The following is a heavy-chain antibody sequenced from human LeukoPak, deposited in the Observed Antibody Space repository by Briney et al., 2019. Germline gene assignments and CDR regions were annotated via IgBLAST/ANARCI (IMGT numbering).Heavy chain of an antibody. CDR3: ATYYYTGTYSYFDY. D-gene: IGHD1-26*01. V-gene: IGHV4-59*08. Sequence: SETLSLTCSVSGGSISSYYWSWIRQPPGKGLEWIGYIYYSGSTNYNPSLKSRVTLSVDTSKNQFSLRLSSVTAADTAVYYCATYYYTGTYSYFDYWGQGTLVTVSS. CDR2: IYYSGST. J-gene: IGHJ4*02. CDR1: GGSISSYY.